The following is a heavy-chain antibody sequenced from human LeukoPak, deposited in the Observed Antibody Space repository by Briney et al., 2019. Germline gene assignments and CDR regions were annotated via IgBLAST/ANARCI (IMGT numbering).Heavy chain of an antibody. CDR2: LSSSSSYI. CDR1: GFTFSSYS. V-gene: IGHV3-21*01. Sequence: GESLRLSCAASGFTFSSYSMNWVRQAPGKGLEWVSSLSSSSSYIYYADSVKGRFTISRDNAKNSLYLQMNSLRAEDTAVYYCAKGGRYGDYEDYFDYWGQGTLVTVSS. D-gene: IGHD4-17*01. CDR3: AKGGRYGDYEDYFDY. J-gene: IGHJ4*02.